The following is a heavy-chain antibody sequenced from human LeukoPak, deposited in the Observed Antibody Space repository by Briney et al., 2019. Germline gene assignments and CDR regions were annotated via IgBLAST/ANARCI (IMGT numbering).Heavy chain of an antibody. Sequence: ASVTLSCKGSGSGFTIIDYYWGRNRPAQGIGRQWFFYVYNNNSSNDDKFQGRVTMTTDTSSSTAYMKLRSLRPDDTAVYYCASDLTPPHCSAANCLRGGWSDPWGQGTLVTVSS. CDR2: FYVYNNNS. CDR3: ASDLTPPHCSAANCLRGGWSDP. D-gene: IGHD2-8*02. J-gene: IGHJ5*02. V-gene: IGHV1-18*01. CDR1: GSGFTIID.